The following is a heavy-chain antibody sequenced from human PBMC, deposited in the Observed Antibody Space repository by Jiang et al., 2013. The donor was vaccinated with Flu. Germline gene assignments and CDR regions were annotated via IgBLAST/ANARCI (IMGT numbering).Heavy chain of an antibody. V-gene: IGHV3-9*01. J-gene: IGHJ3*02. D-gene: IGHD6-19*01. CDR1: GFTFDDYA. CDR2: ISWNSGSI. Sequence: QLVESGGGLVQPGRSLRLSCAASGFTFDDYAMHWVRQAPGKGLEWVSGISWNSGSIGYADSVKGRFTISRDNAKNSLYLQMNSLRAEDTALYYCAKPLRRAVAGTVAFDIWGQGTMVTVSS. CDR3: AKPLRRAVAGTVAFDI.